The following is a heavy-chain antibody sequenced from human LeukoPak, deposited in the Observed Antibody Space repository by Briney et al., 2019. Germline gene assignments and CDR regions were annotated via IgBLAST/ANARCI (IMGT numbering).Heavy chain of an antibody. CDR3: ARGRRHSSSWHP. CDR1: GGSFSGYY. Sequence: SETLSLTCAVYGGSFSGYYWSWIRQPPGKGLEWIGEINHSGSTNYNPSLKSRVTISVDTSKNQFSLKLSSVTAADTAVYYCARGRRHSSSWHPWGQGTLVTVSS. V-gene: IGHV4-34*01. J-gene: IGHJ5*02. CDR2: INHSGST. D-gene: IGHD6-13*01.